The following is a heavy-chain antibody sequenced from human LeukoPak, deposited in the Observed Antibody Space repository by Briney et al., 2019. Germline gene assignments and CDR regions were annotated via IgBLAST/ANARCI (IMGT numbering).Heavy chain of an antibody. CDR3: ARTRYYYNSRSYGAPYYFDY. V-gene: IGHV3-30*02. J-gene: IGHJ4*02. CDR1: GFTFSSYG. Sequence: PGGSLRLSCVASGFTFSSYGMHWVRQAPGKGLEWVAFTRYDGSEIYYADSVKGRITISRDNSKNTLYLQMNSLRAEDTAVYYCARTRYYYNSRSYGAPYYFDYWGQGTLVTVSS. D-gene: IGHD3-10*01. CDR2: TRYDGSEI.